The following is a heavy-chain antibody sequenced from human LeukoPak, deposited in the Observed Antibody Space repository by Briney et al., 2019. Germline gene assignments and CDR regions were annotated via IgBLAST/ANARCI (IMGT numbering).Heavy chain of an antibody. CDR3: ASRAGYDSSGYNTYYFVY. J-gene: IGHJ4*02. D-gene: IGHD3-22*01. CDR2: ISGSGGST. Sequence: GGSLRLSCAASGFTFSSYAMSWVRQAPGKGLEWVSAISGSGGSTYYADSVKGRFTISRDNSKNTLYLQMNSLRAEDTAVYYCASRAGYDSSGYNTYYFVYWGQGTLVTVSS. CDR1: GFTFSSYA. V-gene: IGHV3-23*01.